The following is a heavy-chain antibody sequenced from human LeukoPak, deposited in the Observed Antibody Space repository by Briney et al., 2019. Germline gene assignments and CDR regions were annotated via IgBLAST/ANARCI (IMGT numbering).Heavy chain of an antibody. CDR2: IRSDGTNK. V-gene: IGHV3-30*02. CDR3: AKDRDDYGDDC. CDR1: GFTFDDFG. J-gene: IGHJ4*02. Sequence: PRGSLRLSCAASGFTFDDFGMHWVRQAPGKGLEWVALIRSDGTNKYYVDSVKGRFTISRDNSKNTLYLQMTSLRVEDTAVYYCAKDRDDYGDDCWGQGILVTVST. D-gene: IGHD4-17*01.